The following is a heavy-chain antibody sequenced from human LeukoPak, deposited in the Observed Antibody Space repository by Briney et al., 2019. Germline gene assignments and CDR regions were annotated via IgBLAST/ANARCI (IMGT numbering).Heavy chain of an antibody. Sequence: GGSLRLSCAASGFTFGSYGMHWVRQAPGKGLEWVAFIRYDGSNKYYADSVKGRFTISRDNSKNTLYLQMNSLRAEDTAVYYCAKDGSVTMIVVVITYFDYWGQGTLVTVSS. CDR1: GFTFGSYG. CDR3: AKDGSVTMIVVVITYFDY. D-gene: IGHD3-22*01. V-gene: IGHV3-30*02. CDR2: IRYDGSNK. J-gene: IGHJ4*02.